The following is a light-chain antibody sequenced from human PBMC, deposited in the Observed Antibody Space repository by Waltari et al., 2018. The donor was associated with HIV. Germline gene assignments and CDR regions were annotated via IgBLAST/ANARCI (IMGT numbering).Light chain of an antibody. J-gene: IGLJ1*01. CDR3: NSETSAGTYV. CDR2: EVS. Sequence: QSALTQPASVPGSPGQSITISCVGTSSDIGNHKYVSWFQHHPGTAPKLIIYEVSNRPSAVSDRFSGSKSGNTASLTISGLQVEDEAEYYCNSETSAGTYVFGTGTKVTVL. CDR1: SSDIGNHKY. V-gene: IGLV2-14*01.